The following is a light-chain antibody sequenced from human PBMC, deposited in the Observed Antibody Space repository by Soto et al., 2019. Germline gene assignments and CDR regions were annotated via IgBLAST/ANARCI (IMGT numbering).Light chain of an antibody. CDR1: QSVSSSY. CDR3: QQYGSSPRT. Sequence: EIVLTQSPGTLSLSPGERATLSCRASQSVSSSYLAWYQQKPGQAPRPLIYGASSRATGITDRFSGSGSGTDFTLTISRLEPEDFAVYYCQQYGSSPRTFGQGTKVEIK. J-gene: IGKJ1*01. V-gene: IGKV3-20*01. CDR2: GAS.